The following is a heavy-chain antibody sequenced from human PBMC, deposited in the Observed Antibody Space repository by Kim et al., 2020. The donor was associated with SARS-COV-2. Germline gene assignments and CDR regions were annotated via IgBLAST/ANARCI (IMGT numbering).Heavy chain of an antibody. V-gene: IGHV5-10-1*01. J-gene: IGHJ5*02. CDR1: GYSFTSYW. CDR3: ARQERQWLVGRWFDP. CDR2: IDPSDSYT. D-gene: IGHD6-19*01. Sequence: GESLKISCKCSGYSFTSYWISWVRQMPGKGLEWMGRIDPSDSYTNYSPSFQGHVTISADKSISTAYLQWSSLKASDTAMYYCARQERQWLVGRWFDPWGQGTLVTVSS.